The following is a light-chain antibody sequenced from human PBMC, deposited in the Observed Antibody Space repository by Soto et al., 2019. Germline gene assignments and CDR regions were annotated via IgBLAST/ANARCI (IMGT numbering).Light chain of an antibody. Sequence: DLQMTQSPSTLSASVGDTVTITCRASQSISDWLAWYQQKPGKAPNLLIYKASNLETGVPSRFSGSGSGTEFTLTISSLQPDDFATYYCQTHNSYFGQGTKLEIK. CDR1: QSISDW. J-gene: IGKJ2*01. CDR3: QTHNSY. CDR2: KAS. V-gene: IGKV1-5*03.